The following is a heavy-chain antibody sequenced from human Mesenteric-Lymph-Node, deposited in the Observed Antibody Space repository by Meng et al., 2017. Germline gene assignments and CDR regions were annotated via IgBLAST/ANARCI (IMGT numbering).Heavy chain of an antibody. CDR3: AKMQRGWSDVVDI. D-gene: IGHD6-19*01. Sequence: QVQAVESGGGLVKPGGSLRLSCGVSGFTFNDYHISWIRQPPGKGLEWVSYISTGAGIINYADSVKGRFDVSRDNAKNSLYLQMNSLRVEDTAVYYCAKMQRGWSDVVDIWGQGTMVTVSS. J-gene: IGHJ3*02. CDR1: GFTFNDYH. V-gene: IGHV3-11*04. CDR2: ISTGAGII.